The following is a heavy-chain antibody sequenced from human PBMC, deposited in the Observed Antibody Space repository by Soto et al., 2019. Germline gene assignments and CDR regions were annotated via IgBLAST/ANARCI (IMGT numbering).Heavy chain of an antibody. Sequence: PSETLSLTCTVSGGSISSSSYYWGRIRQPPGKGLEWIGSIYYSGSTYYNPSLKSRVTISVDTSKNQFSLKLSSVTAADTAVYYCASEKIRNDFWSGYYSQWFDPWGQGTLVTVSS. CDR3: ASEKIRNDFWSGYYSQWFDP. J-gene: IGHJ5*02. D-gene: IGHD3-3*01. V-gene: IGHV4-39*01. CDR1: GGSISSSSYY. CDR2: IYYSGST.